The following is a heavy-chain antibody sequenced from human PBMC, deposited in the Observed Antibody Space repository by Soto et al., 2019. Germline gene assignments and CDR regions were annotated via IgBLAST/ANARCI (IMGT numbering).Heavy chain of an antibody. J-gene: IGHJ5*02. CDR3: ARKPENWFDP. Sequence: QVQLQQWGAGLLKPSETLSLTCAVYGGSFSGYYWSWIRQPPGKGLEWIEEINHSGSTNYNPSLKSRVTISVDTSKNQFSLKLSSVTAADTAVYYCARKPENWFDPWGQGTLVTVSS. CDR1: GGSFSGYY. CDR2: INHSGST. V-gene: IGHV4-34*01.